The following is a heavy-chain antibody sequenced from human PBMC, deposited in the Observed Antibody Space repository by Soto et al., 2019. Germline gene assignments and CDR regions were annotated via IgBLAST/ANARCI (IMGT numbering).Heavy chain of an antibody. V-gene: IGHV1-8*01. Sequence: QVQLVQSGAEVKKPGASVKVSCKASGYTFTSYDINWVRQATGQGLEWMGWMNPNSGNTGHEQKFKGTVTMTTNTCISTAYKELRSLRSEDTAVYYCARTLYDDNVDYWGQGTLVTVCS. J-gene: IGHJ4*02. CDR1: GYTFTSYD. D-gene: IGHD4-17*01. CDR2: MNPNSGNT. CDR3: ARTLYDDNVDY.